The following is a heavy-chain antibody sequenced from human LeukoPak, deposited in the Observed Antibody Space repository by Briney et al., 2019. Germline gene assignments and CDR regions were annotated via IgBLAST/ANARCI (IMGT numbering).Heavy chain of an antibody. V-gene: IGHV3-23*01. J-gene: IGHJ6*02. D-gene: IGHD1-26*01. CDR1: GITLSNYG. CDR3: VKDRGGSPFYGMDV. CDR2: ISDSGGRT. Sequence: PGGSLRLSCAVSGITLSNYGMSWVRQAPGKGLEWVAGISDSGGRTNYADSVKGRFTISRDNPKNTLYLQMNSLRAEDTAVYYCVKDRGGSPFYGMDVWGQGTTVTVSS.